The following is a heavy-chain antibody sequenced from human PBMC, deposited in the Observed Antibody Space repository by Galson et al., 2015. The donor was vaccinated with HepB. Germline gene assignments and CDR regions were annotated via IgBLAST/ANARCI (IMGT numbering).Heavy chain of an antibody. CDR2: IYPGDSDT. D-gene: IGHD3-22*01. V-gene: IGHV5-51*01. J-gene: IGHJ3*02. CDR1: GYSFTSYW. CDR3: ASMIVVGTKKDDAFDI. Sequence: QSGAEVKKPGESLKISCKGSGYSFTSYWIGWVRQMPGKGLEWMGIIYPGDSDTRYSPSFQGQVTISADKSISTAYLQWSSLKASDTAMYYCASMIVVGTKKDDAFDIWGQGTMVTVSS.